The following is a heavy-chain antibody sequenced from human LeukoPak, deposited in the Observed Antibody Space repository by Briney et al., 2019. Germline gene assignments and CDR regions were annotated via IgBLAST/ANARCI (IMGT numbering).Heavy chain of an antibody. J-gene: IGHJ3*02. CDR3: ARTVQRYCYDSSGLRRDAFDI. D-gene: IGHD3-22*01. CDR2: IYHSGST. CDR1: GYSISSGYY. V-gene: IGHV4-38-2*01. Sequence: SETLSLTCAVSGYSISSGYYWGWIRQPPGKGLEWIGSIYHSGSTYYNPSLKSRVTISVDTSKNQFSLKLSSVTAADTAVYYCARTVQRYCYDSSGLRRDAFDIWGQGTMVTVSS.